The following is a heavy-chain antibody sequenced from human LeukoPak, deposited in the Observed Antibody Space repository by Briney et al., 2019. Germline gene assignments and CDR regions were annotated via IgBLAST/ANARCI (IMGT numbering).Heavy chain of an antibody. CDR3: ATYSSSEYYYSLDV. D-gene: IGHD6-13*01. CDR2: IYYSGST. V-gene: IGHV4-59*08. Sequence: SETLSLTCTVSGDAISSYYWSWIRQPPGKGLEWIGYIYYSGSTNYNPSLTSRVTISVDPSKNQFSLKLSSVTAADTAVYYCATYSSSEYYYSLDVWGKGTTATVSS. J-gene: IGHJ6*03. CDR1: GDAISSYY.